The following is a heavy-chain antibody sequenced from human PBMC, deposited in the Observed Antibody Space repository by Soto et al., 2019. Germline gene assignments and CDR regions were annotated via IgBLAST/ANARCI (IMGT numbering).Heavy chain of an antibody. CDR1: GGSISSSSYY. D-gene: IGHD3-3*01. V-gene: IGHV4-39*02. J-gene: IGHJ6*02. CDR2: IYYSGYT. CDR3: ARDQGITTFGVYSMYYYGMEV. Sequence: SETLSLTCTVSGGSISSSSYYWGWIRQPPGKGLEWIGSIYYSGYTYYNPSLKSRVTISVDTSKNQFSLKLSSVTAADTAVYYCARDQGITTFGVYSMYYYGMEVWGQGTTVTVSS.